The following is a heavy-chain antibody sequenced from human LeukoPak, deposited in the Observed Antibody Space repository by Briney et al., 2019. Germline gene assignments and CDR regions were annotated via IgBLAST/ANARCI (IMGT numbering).Heavy chain of an antibody. D-gene: IGHD2-2*01. CDR1: GFTFSSYS. Sequence: GGSLRLSCAASGFTFSSYSMNWVRQAPGKGLEWVSYISSSNSTIYYADSVKGRFTISRDNAKNSLYLQMNSLRAEDTAVYYCARDLEYCSSTSCYNWGQGTLVTVSS. CDR2: ISSSNSTI. V-gene: IGHV3-48*04. J-gene: IGHJ4*02. CDR3: ARDLEYCSSTSCYN.